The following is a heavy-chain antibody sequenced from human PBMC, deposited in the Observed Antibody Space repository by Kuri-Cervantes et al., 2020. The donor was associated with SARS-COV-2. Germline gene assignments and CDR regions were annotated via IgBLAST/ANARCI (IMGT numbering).Heavy chain of an antibody. V-gene: IGHV3-23*01. D-gene: IGHD2-15*01. J-gene: IGHJ4*02. CDR3: AKLFGVVVAGTLDY. CDR2: LGGSGDVT. CDR1: GFTFSSYA. Sequence: ESLKISCAASGFTFSSYAMTWVRQAPGKGLEWVSGLGGSGDVTYYADSVKGRFTISRDNSNNTLYLQMNSLRGEDTAVYYCAKLFGVVVAGTLDYWGQGTLVTVSS.